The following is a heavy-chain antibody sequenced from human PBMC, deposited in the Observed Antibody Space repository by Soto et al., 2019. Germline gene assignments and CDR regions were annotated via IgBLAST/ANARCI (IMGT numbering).Heavy chain of an antibody. CDR1: GGSFSGYY. CDR2: INHSGST. V-gene: IGHV4-34*01. J-gene: IGHJ4*02. CDR3: ARGGSVWFGELLDY. Sequence: QVQLQQWGAGLLKPSETLSLTCAVYGGSFSGYYWSWIRQPPGKGLEWIGEINHSGSTNYNPSLKSRVTISVDTSKHQFSLKLSSVTAADTAVYYCARGGSVWFGELLDYWGQGTLVTVSS. D-gene: IGHD3-10*01.